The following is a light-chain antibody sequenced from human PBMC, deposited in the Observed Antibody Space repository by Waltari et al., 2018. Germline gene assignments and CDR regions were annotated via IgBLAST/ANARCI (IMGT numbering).Light chain of an antibody. CDR3: QQYDISTLT. CDR1: QTVRTTY. J-gene: IGKJ4*01. V-gene: IGKV3-20*01. Sequence: EIVLTQSPATLSLSPGERATLSCRASQTVRTTYSAWYQQKPSHAPALLIYSADSTTTGIRNRVSVSGSGSDFSLTISILGPEDLEVEYYQQYDISTLTFSGGTKVEIK. CDR2: SAD.